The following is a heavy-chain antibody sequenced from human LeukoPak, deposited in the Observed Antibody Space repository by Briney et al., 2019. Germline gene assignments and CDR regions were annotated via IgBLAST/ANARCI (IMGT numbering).Heavy chain of an antibody. CDR3: AELGITMIGGV. D-gene: IGHD3-10*02. V-gene: IGHV3-21*01. Sequence: GGSLRLSCAASGFTFSNYSMSWVRQAPGKGLEWVSSISTSSSHISYADSVKGRFTISRDNAKNSLYLQMNSLRAEDTAVYYCAELGITMIGGVWGKGTTVTISS. J-gene: IGHJ6*04. CDR1: GFTFSNYS. CDR2: ISTSSSHI.